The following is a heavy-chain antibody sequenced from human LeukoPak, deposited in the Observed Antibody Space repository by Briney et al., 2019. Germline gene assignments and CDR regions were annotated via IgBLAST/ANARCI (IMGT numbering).Heavy chain of an antibody. V-gene: IGHV3-30*14. CDR2: ISYDGSNK. CDR1: GFTFSSYA. CDR3: ARTTYYDFPIAFDI. D-gene: IGHD3-3*01. Sequence: GGSLRLSCAASGFTFSSYAMHWVRQAPGKGLEWVAVISYDGSNKYYADSVKGRFTISRDSSENTLNLQMNSLRADDTAVYYCARTTYYDFPIAFDIWGQGTMVTVSS. J-gene: IGHJ3*02.